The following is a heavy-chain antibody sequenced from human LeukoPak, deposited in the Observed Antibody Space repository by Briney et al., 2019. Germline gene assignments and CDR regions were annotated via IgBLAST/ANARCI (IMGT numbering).Heavy chain of an antibody. V-gene: IGHV4-34*01. Sequence: PSETLSLTCAIYGESFSGYYWSWIRQPPEKGLEWIGEIRHSGRTNYNPSLKRRVTISLDTSRNQLSLKLNSVTAADTAVYYCARLRSPGTDWGQGTLVTVSS. CDR2: IRHSGRT. D-gene: IGHD1-1*01. CDR1: GESFSGYY. CDR3: ARLRSPGTD. J-gene: IGHJ4*02.